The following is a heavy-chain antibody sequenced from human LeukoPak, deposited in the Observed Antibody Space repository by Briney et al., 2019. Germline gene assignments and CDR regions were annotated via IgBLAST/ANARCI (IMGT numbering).Heavy chain of an antibody. CDR3: ARLGFVVPAVIFDY. J-gene: IGHJ4*02. V-gene: IGHV3-21*04. D-gene: IGHD2-2*02. CDR2: ISSSSSYI. Sequence: GGSLRLSCAASGFTFSSYSMNWVRQAPGKGLEWVSSISSSSSYIYYADSVKGRFTISRDNAKNSLYLQMNSLRAEDTAMYYCARLGFVVPAVIFDYWGQGTLVTVSS. CDR1: GFTFSSYS.